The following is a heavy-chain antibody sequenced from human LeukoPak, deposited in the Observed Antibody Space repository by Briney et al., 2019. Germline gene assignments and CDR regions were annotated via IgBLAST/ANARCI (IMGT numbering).Heavy chain of an antibody. CDR2: IRYDGSNK. CDR3: ALRRGYSGWYRFDY. CDR1: GFTFSSYG. J-gene: IGHJ4*02. Sequence: GGSLRLSCAASGFTFSSYGMHWVRQAPGKGLEWVAFIRYDGSNKYYADSVKGRFTISRDNSKNTLYLQMNSLRAEDTAVFYCALRRGYSGWYRFDYWGQGTLVTVSS. D-gene: IGHD6-19*01. V-gene: IGHV3-30*02.